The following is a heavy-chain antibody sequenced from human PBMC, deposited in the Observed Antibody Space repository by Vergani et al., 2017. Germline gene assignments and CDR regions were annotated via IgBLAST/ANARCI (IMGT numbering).Heavy chain of an antibody. Sequence: EVQLLESGGGLVQPGGSLRLSCAASGFTFSSYAMSWVRQAPGKGLEWVSAISGSGGSTHYADSVKGRFTISRDNSKNTLYLQMNSLRAEDTAVYYCATEGLLWFGESGGGDYWGQGTLVTVSS. V-gene: IGHV3-23*01. J-gene: IGHJ4*02. CDR1: GFTFSSYA. D-gene: IGHD3-10*01. CDR3: ATEGLLWFGESGGGDY. CDR2: ISGSGGST.